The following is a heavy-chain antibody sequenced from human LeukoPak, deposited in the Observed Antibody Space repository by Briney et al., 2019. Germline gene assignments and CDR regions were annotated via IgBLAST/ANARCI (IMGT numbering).Heavy chain of an antibody. CDR2: ISSSSSYT. Sequence: GGSLRLSCAASGFTFSDYYMAWIRQAPGKGLEWVSYISSSSSYTNYADSVKGRFTISRDNAENSLYLQMSSLRAEDTAVYYCVKDLPSGGGVDYWGQGTLVTVSS. CDR3: VKDLPSGGGVDY. D-gene: IGHD3-10*01. CDR1: GFTFSDYY. J-gene: IGHJ4*02. V-gene: IGHV3-11*06.